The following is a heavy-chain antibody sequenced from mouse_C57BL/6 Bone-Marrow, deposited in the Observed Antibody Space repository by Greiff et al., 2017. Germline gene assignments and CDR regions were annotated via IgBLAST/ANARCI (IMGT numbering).Heavy chain of an antibody. Sequence: QVQLQQPGAELVRPGSSVKLSCKASGYTFTSYWMHWVKQRPTQGLEWIGNIDPSDSETHYNQKFKDKATLTVDKSSSTAYMQLSSLTSEDSAVYYCAREDYSNFGGFAYWGQGTLVTVSA. D-gene: IGHD2-5*01. CDR2: IDPSDSET. CDR3: AREDYSNFGGFAY. J-gene: IGHJ3*01. CDR1: GYTFTSYW. V-gene: IGHV1-52*01.